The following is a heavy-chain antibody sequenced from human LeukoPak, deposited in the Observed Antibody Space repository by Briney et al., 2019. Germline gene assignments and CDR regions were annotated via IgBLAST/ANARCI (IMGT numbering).Heavy chain of an antibody. V-gene: IGHV4-34*01. D-gene: IGHD6-19*01. CDR2: INHSGST. J-gene: IGHJ5*02. CDR3: ASSLRIPVAS. Sequence: KASETLSLTCGVYGGSFSGYYRSWIRQPPGKGLEWIGEINHSGSTNYNPSLKSRVTISVDTSKNQFSLKLNSVTAADTAVYYCASSLRIPVASWGQGTLVTVSS. CDR1: GGSFSGYY.